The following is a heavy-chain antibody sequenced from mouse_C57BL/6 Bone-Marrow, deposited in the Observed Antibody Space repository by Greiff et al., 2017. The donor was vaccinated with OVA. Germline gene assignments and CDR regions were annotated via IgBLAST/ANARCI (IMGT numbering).Heavy chain of an antibody. J-gene: IGHJ1*03. CDR1: GYTFTSYG. Sequence: VQLQPSGAELARPGASVKLSCKASGYTFTSYGISWVKQRTGQGLEWIGEIYPRSGNTYYNEKFKGKATLTADKSSSTAYMELRSLTSEDSAVYFCARGCRRGWYFGVWGTGTTVTVSS. V-gene: IGHV1-81*01. CDR3: ARGCRRGWYFGV. CDR2: IYPRSGNT.